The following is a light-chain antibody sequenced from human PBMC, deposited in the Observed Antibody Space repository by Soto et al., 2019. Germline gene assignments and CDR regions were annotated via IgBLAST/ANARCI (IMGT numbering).Light chain of an antibody. J-gene: IGKJ4*01. CDR1: QSISSW. CDR2: DAS. Sequence: DIQMTESPSTVSPAVRDIVTITCRASQSISSWLAWYQQKPGKAPKLLIYDASSLESGVPSRFSGSGSGTEFTLTISRLQPDDFATYYCQQYNSYSPLTFGGGTKVDIK. CDR3: QQYNSYSPLT. V-gene: IGKV1-5*01.